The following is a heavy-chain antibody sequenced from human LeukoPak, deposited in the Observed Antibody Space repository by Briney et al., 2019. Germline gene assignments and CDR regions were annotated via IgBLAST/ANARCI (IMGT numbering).Heavy chain of an antibody. J-gene: IGHJ6*02. V-gene: IGHV3-7*01. CDR1: GFTFSSYW. Sequence: GGSLRLSCAASGFTFSSYWMSWVRQAPGKGLEWVANIKQDGSEKYYVDSVKGRFTIPRDNAKNSLYLQMNSLRAEDTAVYYCARDLRNYYGSGSYSPKDYYYGMDVWGQGTTVTVSS. CDR3: ARDLRNYYGSGSYSPKDYYYGMDV. D-gene: IGHD3-10*01. CDR2: IKQDGSEK.